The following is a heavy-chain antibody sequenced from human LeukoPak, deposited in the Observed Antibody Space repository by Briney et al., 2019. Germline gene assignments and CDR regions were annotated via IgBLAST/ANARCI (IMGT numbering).Heavy chain of an antibody. D-gene: IGHD1-7*01. Sequence: SETLSLTCTGSGVYISGYYWSWIRQPAGKGLEWVGRIYTSGSTHYNPSLKSRVTMSVDTSRNQFSLNLSSVTAADTAVYYCARLMTGTTTAFDIWGQGTMVTVSS. CDR2: IYTSGST. V-gene: IGHV4-4*07. J-gene: IGHJ3*02. CDR1: GVYISGYY. CDR3: ARLMTGTTTAFDI.